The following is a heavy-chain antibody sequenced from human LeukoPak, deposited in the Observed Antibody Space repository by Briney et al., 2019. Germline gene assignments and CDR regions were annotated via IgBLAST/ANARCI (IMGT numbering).Heavy chain of an antibody. CDR2: IKSKTDGGTT. J-gene: IGHJ4*02. D-gene: IGHD1-26*01. CDR3: IRVVSGSYFDY. CDR1: GFTFSNAW. V-gene: IGHV3-15*01. Sequence: PGGSLRLSCAASGFTFSNAWMSWVRQAPGKGLEWVGRIKSKTDGGTTDYAAPVKGRFTISRDDSKSIAYLQMSSLKTEDTAVYYCIRVVSGSYFDYWGQGTLVTVSS.